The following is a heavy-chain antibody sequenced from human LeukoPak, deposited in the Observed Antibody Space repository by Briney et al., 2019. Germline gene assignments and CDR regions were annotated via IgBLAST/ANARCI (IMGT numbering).Heavy chain of an antibody. CDR3: ARVWPCTNGVCPDVFEY. D-gene: IGHD2-8*01. CDR2: INPNSGYT. V-gene: IGHV1-2*02. CDR1: GYTLTGHY. J-gene: IGHJ4*02. Sequence: ASVKVSCKASGYTLTGHYVHWVRQAPRQGLEWMGWINPNSGYTNYAQNFQGRVTMTRDTSISTAYMELSRLRSDDTAVYYCARVWPCTNGVCPDVFEYWGQGTLVTVSS.